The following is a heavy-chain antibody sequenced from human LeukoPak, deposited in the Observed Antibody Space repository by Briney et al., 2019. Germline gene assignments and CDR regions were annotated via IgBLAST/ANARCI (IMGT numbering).Heavy chain of an antibody. CDR3: ARDRGYYYDSSGYFDY. CDR2: IWYDGSNK. Sequence: GGSLRLSCAASGFTFSSYGMHWVRQAPGKGLEWVAVIWYDGSNKYYADSVKGRFTISRDNSKNTRYLQMNSLRAEDTAVYYCARDRGYYYDSSGYFDYWGQGTLVTVSS. J-gene: IGHJ4*02. CDR1: GFTFSSYG. D-gene: IGHD3-22*01. V-gene: IGHV3-33*01.